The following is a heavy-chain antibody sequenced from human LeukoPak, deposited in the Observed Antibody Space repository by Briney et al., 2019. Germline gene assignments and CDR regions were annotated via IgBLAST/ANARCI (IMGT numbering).Heavy chain of an antibody. V-gene: IGHV3-23*01. CDR2: ISGSGGST. CDR1: GFTFSSYA. D-gene: IGHD5-18*01. Sequence: GGSLRLSCAASGFTFSSYAMSWVRQAPGKGLEWVSAISGSGGSTYYADSVKGRFTISRDNSKNTLYLQMNSLRAKDTAVYYCAKGGYSYGYPLDYWGQGTLVTVSS. J-gene: IGHJ4*02. CDR3: AKGGYSYGYPLDY.